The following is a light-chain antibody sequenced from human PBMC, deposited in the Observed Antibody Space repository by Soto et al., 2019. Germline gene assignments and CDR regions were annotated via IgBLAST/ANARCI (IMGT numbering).Light chain of an antibody. CDR3: QQYGSSSWT. CDR2: GAS. J-gene: IGKJ1*01. V-gene: IGKV3-20*01. CDR1: QSVSSSY. Sequence: EIVWTQSPGTLYLSPGERATLSCRASQSVSSSYLAWYQQKPGQAPRLLIYGASSRATGIPDRFSGSGSGTDFTLTISRLEPEDFAVYYCQQYGSSSWTFGQGTKVAIK.